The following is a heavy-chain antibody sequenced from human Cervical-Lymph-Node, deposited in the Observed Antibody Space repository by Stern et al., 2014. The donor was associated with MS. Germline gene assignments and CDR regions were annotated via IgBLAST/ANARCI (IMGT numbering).Heavy chain of an antibody. J-gene: IGHJ4*02. Sequence: QVTLRESGPTLVKPTQTLKLTCTFSGFSLSTSGVHVGWIRQPPGQALEWLVVIYWDNAKRYSPSLKSRLTIAKDTSKNQVVLTMTNMDPMDTATYYCARPDCSGGRCFDYWGQGTQVTVSS. CDR3: ARPDCSGGRCFDY. V-gene: IGHV2-5*02. D-gene: IGHD2-15*01. CDR2: IYWDNAK. CDR1: GFSLSTSGVH.